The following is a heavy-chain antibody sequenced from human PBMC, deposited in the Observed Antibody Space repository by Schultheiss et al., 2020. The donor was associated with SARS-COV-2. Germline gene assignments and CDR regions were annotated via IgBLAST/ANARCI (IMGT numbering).Heavy chain of an antibody. Sequence: GGSLRLSCVASGFTFSYYAIHWVRQAPGKGLEWVAVVSYDGSNKYYADSVKGRFTISRDNSKNTLYLQMNSLRAEDTAVYYCASRIAARLDYWGQGTLVTVSS. CDR1: GFTFSYYA. D-gene: IGHD6-6*01. V-gene: IGHV3-30*04. CDR2: VSYDGSNK. CDR3: ASRIAARLDY. J-gene: IGHJ4*02.